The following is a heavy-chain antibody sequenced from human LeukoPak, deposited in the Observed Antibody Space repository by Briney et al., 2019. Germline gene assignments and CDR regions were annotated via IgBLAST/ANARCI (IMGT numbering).Heavy chain of an antibody. D-gene: IGHD6-13*01. CDR2: IYYSGST. V-gene: IGHV4-39*01. CDR1: GGSISGTNYY. J-gene: IGHJ4*02. Sequence: PSETLSLTCTVSGGSISGTNYYWGWIRQPPGRGLEWIGSIYYSGSTYYNPSLKSRVTISVETSKNQFSLKLSSVTAADTAVYYCARSTSQQLVPSHWGYWGQGTLVTVSS. CDR3: ARSTSQQLVPSHWGY.